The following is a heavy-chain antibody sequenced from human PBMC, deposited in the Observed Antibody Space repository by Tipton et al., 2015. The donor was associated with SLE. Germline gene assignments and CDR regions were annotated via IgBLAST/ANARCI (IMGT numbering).Heavy chain of an antibody. CDR1: GGSFSGYY. Sequence: GLVKPSETLSLTCAVYGGSFSGYYWSWIRQPPGKGLEWIGEINHSGSTNYNPSLKSRVTISVDTSKNQFSLKLSSVTAADTAVYYCARDGAARGDFDYWGQGTPVTVSS. CDR3: ARDGAARGDFDY. D-gene: IGHD6-6*01. CDR2: INHSGST. J-gene: IGHJ4*02. V-gene: IGHV4-34*01.